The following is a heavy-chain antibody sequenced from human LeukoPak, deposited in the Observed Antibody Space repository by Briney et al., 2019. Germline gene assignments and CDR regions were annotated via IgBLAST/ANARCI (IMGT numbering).Heavy chain of an antibody. V-gene: IGHV3-23*01. J-gene: IGHJ4*02. CDR1: GFTFSSYS. CDR2: ISGSGGST. CDR3: AKDRVGWELLLDALDY. D-gene: IGHD1-26*01. Sequence: GGSLRLSCAASGFTFSSYSMSWVRQAPGKGLDWVSAISGSGGSTYYADSVKGRFTISRDNSKNTLYLQMNSLRAEDTAVYYCAKDRVGWELLLDALDYWGQGTLVTVSS.